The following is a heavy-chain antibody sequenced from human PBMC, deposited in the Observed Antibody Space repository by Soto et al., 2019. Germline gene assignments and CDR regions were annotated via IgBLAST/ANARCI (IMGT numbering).Heavy chain of an antibody. CDR2: IYYSGST. V-gene: IGHV4-59*01. J-gene: IGHJ6*02. Sequence: SETLSLTCTVSGGSISSYYWSWIRQPPGKGLEWIGYIYYSGSTNYNPSLKSRVTISVDTSKNQFSLKLSSVTAADTAVYYCAREYDYYGMDVWGQGTTVTVSS. CDR3: AREYDYYGMDV. CDR1: GGSISSYY.